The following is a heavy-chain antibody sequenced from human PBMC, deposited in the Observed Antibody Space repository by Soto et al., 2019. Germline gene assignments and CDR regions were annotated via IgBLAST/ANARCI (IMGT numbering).Heavy chain of an antibody. Sequence: PGGSLRLSCAASGFTFSSYSMNWVRQAPGKGLEWVSYISSSSSTIYYADSVKGRFTISRDNSKNTLYLQMNSLRAEDTAVYYCARDSFALITMIVVPYAFDIWGQGTMVTVSS. CDR1: GFTFSSYS. CDR3: ARDSFALITMIVVPYAFDI. V-gene: IGHV3-48*01. D-gene: IGHD3-22*01. CDR2: ISSSSSTI. J-gene: IGHJ3*02.